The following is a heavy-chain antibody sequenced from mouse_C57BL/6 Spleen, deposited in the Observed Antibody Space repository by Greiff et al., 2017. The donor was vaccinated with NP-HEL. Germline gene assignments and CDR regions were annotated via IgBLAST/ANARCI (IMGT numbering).Heavy chain of an antibody. V-gene: IGHV5-9-1*02. D-gene: IGHD2-1*01. J-gene: IGHJ4*01. CDR3: TRDGTGYYAMDY. CDR2: ISSGGDYI. Sequence: EVQVVESGEGLVKPGGSLKLSCAASGFTFSSYAMSWVRQTPEKRLEWVAYISSGGDYIYYADTVKGRFTISRDNARNTLYLQMSSLKSEDTAMYYCTRDGTGYYAMDYWGQGTSVTVSS. CDR1: GFTFSSYA.